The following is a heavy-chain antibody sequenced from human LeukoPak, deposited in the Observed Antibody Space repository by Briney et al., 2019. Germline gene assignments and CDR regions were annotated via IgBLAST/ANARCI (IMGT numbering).Heavy chain of an antibody. Sequence: ASVKVSCKASGFTFTGYYMHWVRQAPGQGLEWMGWINPNSGGTNYAQKFQGRVTMTRDTSISTAYMELSRLRSDDTAVYYCATVQDCSSTSCTHWYFDLWGRGTLVTVSS. CDR3: ATVQDCSSTSCTHWYFDL. V-gene: IGHV1-2*02. D-gene: IGHD2-2*01. J-gene: IGHJ2*01. CDR2: INPNSGGT. CDR1: GFTFTGYY.